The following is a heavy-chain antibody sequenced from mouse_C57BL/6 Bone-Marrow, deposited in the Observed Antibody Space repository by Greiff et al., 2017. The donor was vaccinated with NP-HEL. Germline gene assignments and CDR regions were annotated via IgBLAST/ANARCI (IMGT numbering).Heavy chain of an antibody. Sequence: QVQLKQPGAELVRPGSSVKLSCKASGYTFTSYWMDWVKQRPGQGLEWIGNIYPSDSETHYNQKFKDKATLTVDKSSSTAYMQLSSLTSEDSAVYYCAREGHGNFDYWGQGTTLTVSS. V-gene: IGHV1-61*01. J-gene: IGHJ2*01. CDR3: AREGHGNFDY. CDR2: IYPSDSET. D-gene: IGHD3-3*01. CDR1: GYTFTSYW.